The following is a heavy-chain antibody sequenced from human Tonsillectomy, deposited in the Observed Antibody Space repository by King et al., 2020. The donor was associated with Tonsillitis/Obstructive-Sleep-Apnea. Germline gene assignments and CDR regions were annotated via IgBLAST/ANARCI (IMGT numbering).Heavy chain of an antibody. CDR3: TTDPRH. V-gene: IGHV3-15*01. J-gene: IGHJ4*02. Sequence: VQLVESGGGLIKVGGSLRLSCAASGFTFNKSWMSWVRQAPGKGLEGVGRIKSKTDGGTTDYAAPVKGRFTISRDDSKNTVYLQMNSLKSEDTAVYYCTTDPRHWGQGTLVTVSS. CDR1: GFTFNKSW. CDR2: IKSKTDGGTT.